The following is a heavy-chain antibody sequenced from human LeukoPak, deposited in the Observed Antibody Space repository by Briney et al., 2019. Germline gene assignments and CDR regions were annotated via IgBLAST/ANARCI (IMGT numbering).Heavy chain of an antibody. CDR3: ARENGYKYDY. CDR2: MYYGGST. J-gene: IGHJ4*02. Sequence: SETLSLTCTVSGGSISSYYWSWIRQPPGKGLEWIGSMYYGGSTNYNPSLKSRVTISVDTSKNQFSLKLSSVTAADTAVYYCARENGYKYDYWGQGTPVTVSS. D-gene: IGHD5-24*01. V-gene: IGHV4-59*01. CDR1: GGSISSYY.